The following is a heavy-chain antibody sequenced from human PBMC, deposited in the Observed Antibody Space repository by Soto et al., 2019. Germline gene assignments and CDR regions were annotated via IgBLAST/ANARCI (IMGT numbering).Heavy chain of an antibody. J-gene: IGHJ4*02. D-gene: IGHD3-22*01. Sequence: GGSLRLSCAASGFTFSSYAMSWVRQAPGKGLEWVSAISGSGGSTYYADSVKGRFTISRDNSKNTLYLQMNSLRAEDTAVYYCAKDLNYYDSSGSDYWGQGTQVTVSS. CDR1: GFTFSSYA. CDR3: AKDLNYYDSSGSDY. CDR2: ISGSGGST. V-gene: IGHV3-23*01.